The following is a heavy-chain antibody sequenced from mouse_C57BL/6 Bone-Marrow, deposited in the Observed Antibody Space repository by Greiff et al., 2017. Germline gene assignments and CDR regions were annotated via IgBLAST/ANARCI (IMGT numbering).Heavy chain of an antibody. V-gene: IGHV5-15*01. J-gene: IGHJ2*01. D-gene: IGHD2-4*01. CDR3: ARRGDYDDGDYFDY. CDR1: GFTFSDYG. Sequence: EVQGVESGGGLVQPGGSLKLSCAASGFTFSDYGMAWVRQAPRKGPEWVAFISNLAYSIYYADTVTGRFTISRENAKNTLYLEMSSLRSEDTAMYYCARRGDYDDGDYFDYWGQGTTLTVSS. CDR2: ISNLAYSI.